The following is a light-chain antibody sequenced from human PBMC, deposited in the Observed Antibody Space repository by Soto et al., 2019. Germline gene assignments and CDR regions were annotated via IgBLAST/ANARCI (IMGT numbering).Light chain of an antibody. CDR3: QQRSNWPPLT. CDR2: DTS. CDR1: QNVSRF. Sequence: DIVLTQSPATLSVSPGERATLSCRASQNVSRFLAWYQRRPGQAPRLVIYDTSKRASDTPARFSGSGSGTDFTLTISSLEPEDVAVYYCQQRSNWPPLTFGGGTKVDIK. V-gene: IGKV3-11*01. J-gene: IGKJ4*01.